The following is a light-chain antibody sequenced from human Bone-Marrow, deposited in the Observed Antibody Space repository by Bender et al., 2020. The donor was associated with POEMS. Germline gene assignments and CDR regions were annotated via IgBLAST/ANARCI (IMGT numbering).Light chain of an antibody. Sequence: SVVSQPPSASGAPGQRVTIYCSGGGSNVESNYVYWYHQFPGTAPKLLIYRNDQRPSGGPDRFSGSKSGTSASLAISGLRSEDEADYFCCSYAGTSTSLYVFGTGTTVTVL. CDR1: GSNVESNY. V-gene: IGLV1-47*01. CDR2: RND. J-gene: IGLJ1*01. CDR3: CSYAGTSTSLYV.